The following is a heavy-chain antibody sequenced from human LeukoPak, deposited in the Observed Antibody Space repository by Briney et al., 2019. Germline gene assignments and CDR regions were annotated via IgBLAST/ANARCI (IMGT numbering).Heavy chain of an antibody. V-gene: IGHV7-4-1*02. CDR2: INTNTGNP. CDR1: GNTFNTYV. CDR3: ARSGSPLYYYYMDV. Sequence: ASVKVSCKASGNTFNTYVMNWVRQAPGQGLEWMGWINTNTGNPTYAQGFTGRFVFSLDISVSTAYLQISSLKAEDTAVYYCARSGSPLYYYYMDVWGKGTTVTVSS. J-gene: IGHJ6*03. D-gene: IGHD1-26*01.